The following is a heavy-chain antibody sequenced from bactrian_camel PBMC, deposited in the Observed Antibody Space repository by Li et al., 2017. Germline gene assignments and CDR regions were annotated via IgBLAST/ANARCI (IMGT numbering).Heavy chain of an antibody. Sequence: QVQLVESGGGSVQAGGSLRLSCVASGFMSIDSDLGWYRQAPGNECELVALVSASGRTDYGDSVKGRFTISRDNAKNTVYLQLNSLKTEDTAMYYCAKVRYCSGGYCYITDGMDKWGKGTQVTVS. J-gene: IGHJ7*01. V-gene: IGHV3S53*01. D-gene: IGHD2*01. CDR2: VSASGRT. CDR1: GFMSIDSD.